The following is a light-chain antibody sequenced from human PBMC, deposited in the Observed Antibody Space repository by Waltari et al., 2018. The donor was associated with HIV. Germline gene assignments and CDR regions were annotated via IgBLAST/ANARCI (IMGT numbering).Light chain of an antibody. J-gene: IGLJ2*01. V-gene: IGLV3-1*01. CDR3: RAWDSSTVV. CDR1: KLGDKY. Sequence: SYELTQPPSVSVSPGQTPSITRSGDKLGDKYACWYQQKPGQSPVLLIYADSRRPSGIPERFSGSKSGNTATLTIRGTQAMDEADYYCRAWDSSTVVFGGGTKLTVL. CDR2: ADS.